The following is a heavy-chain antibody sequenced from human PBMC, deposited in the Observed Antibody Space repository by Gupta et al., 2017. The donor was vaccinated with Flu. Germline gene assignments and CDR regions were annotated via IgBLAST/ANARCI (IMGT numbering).Heavy chain of an antibody. V-gene: IGHV4-31*03. J-gene: IGHJ3*02. D-gene: IGHD2-15*01. CDR2: IYYSGST. Sequence: QVQLQESGPGLVKPSQTLSLTCTVSGGSISSGGYYWRWIRQHPGKGLEWIGYIYYSGSTYYNPSLKSRVTISVDTSKNQFSLKLSSVTAADTAVYYCASQVLGYCSGGSCGIWGQGTMVTVSS. CDR1: GGSISSGGYY. CDR3: ASQVLGYCSGGSCGI.